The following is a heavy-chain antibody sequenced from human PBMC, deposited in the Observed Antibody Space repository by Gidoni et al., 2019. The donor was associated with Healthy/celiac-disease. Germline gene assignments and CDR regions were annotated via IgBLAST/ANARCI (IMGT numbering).Heavy chain of an antibody. CDR1: GFTFSIYS. CDR3: ARDARRDYYDSSGYDAFDI. J-gene: IGHJ3*02. Sequence: EVQLVESGGGLVQPGGSLRLSFAASGFTFSIYSLNWVRQAPGKGLEWVSYISSSSSTIYYADSVKGRFTISRDNAKNSLYLQMNSLRAEDTAVYYCARDARRDYYDSSGYDAFDIWGQGTMVTVSS. V-gene: IGHV3-48*01. D-gene: IGHD3-22*01. CDR2: ISSSSSTI.